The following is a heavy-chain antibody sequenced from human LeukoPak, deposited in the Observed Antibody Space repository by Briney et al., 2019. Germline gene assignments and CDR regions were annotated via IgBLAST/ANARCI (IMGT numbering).Heavy chain of an antibody. Sequence: GGSLRLSCAASGFAFSSYGMHWIRQAPGKGLEWVAVIWYDGSNKYYADSVKGRFTISRDNSKNTLYLQMNSLRAEDTAVYYCASIVFALQFYGRRDAFDIWGQGTMVTVSS. CDR2: IWYDGSNK. CDR3: ASIVFALQFYGRRDAFDI. CDR1: GFAFSSYG. J-gene: IGHJ3*02. D-gene: IGHD2/OR15-2a*01. V-gene: IGHV3-33*01.